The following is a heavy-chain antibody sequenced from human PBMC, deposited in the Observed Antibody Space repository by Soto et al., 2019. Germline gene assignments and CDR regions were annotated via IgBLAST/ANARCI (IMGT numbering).Heavy chain of an antibody. V-gene: IGHV3-30-3*01. CDR3: AREITMIVVVIGSPSFDY. CDR1: GFTFSSYA. Sequence: PGGSLRLSCAASGFTFSSYAMHWVRQAPGKGLEWVAVISYDGSNKYYADSVKGRFTISRDNSKNTLYLQMNSLRAEDTAVYYCAREITMIVVVIGSPSFDYWGQGTLVTVSS. J-gene: IGHJ4*02. CDR2: ISYDGSNK. D-gene: IGHD3-22*01.